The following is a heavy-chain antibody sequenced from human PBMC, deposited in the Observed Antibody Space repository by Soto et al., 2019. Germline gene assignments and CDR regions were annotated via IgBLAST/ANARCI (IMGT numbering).Heavy chain of an antibody. Sequence: SVKVSCKASGGTFSSYTISWVRQAPGQGLEWMGRIIPILGIANYAQKFQGRVTITADKSTSTAYMELSSLRSEDTAVYYCARDQEQLWFEKITYYFDYWGQGTLVTVSS. D-gene: IGHD5-18*01. V-gene: IGHV1-69*04. J-gene: IGHJ4*02. CDR1: GGTFSSYT. CDR3: ARDQEQLWFEKITYYFDY. CDR2: IIPILGIA.